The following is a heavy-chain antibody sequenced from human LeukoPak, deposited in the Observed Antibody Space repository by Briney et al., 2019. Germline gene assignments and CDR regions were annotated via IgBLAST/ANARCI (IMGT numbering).Heavy chain of an antibody. V-gene: IGHV3-30*18. CDR3: AKATGTPAYFDY. CDR1: GFTFSSYG. Sequence: GGSLRLSCAASGFTFSSYGMHWVRQAPGKGLEWVAVISYDGSNKYYADSVKGRFTISRDNSKNTLYLQMNSLRAEDTAVYYCAKATGTPAYFDYWGQGTLVTVSS. CDR2: ISYDGSNK. D-gene: IGHD1-1*01. J-gene: IGHJ4*02.